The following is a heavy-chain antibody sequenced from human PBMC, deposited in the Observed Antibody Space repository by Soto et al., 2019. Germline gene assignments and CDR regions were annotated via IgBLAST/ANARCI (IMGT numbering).Heavy chain of an antibody. CDR1: GGSISSGGYY. CDR2: IYYSGST. V-gene: IGHV4-31*01. Sequence: PSETLSLTCTVSGGSISSGGYYWSWIRQHPGKGLEWIGYIYYSGSTYYNPSLKSQVTISVDTSKNQFSLKLSSVTAADTAVYYCASASAWGSSWYGSFDYWGQGTLVTVSS. D-gene: IGHD6-13*01. J-gene: IGHJ4*02. CDR3: ASASAWGSSWYGSFDY.